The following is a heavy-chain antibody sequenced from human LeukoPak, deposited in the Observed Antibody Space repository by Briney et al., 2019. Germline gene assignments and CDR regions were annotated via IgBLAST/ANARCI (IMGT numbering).Heavy chain of an antibody. CDR2: LYSGGSA. J-gene: IGHJ5*02. CDR1: GFTFSSYA. V-gene: IGHV3-66*01. D-gene: IGHD6-13*01. Sequence: GGSLRLSCAASGFTFSSYAMSWVRQAPGKGLEWVSVLYSGGSAYYADSVKGRFTISRDNSKNTLYLQMNSLRAEDTAVYYCARDTGSSWDPWGQGTLVTVSS. CDR3: ARDTGSSWDP.